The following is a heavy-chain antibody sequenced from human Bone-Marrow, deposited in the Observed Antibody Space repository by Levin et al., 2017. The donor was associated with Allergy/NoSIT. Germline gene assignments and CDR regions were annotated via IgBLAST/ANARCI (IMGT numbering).Heavy chain of an antibody. CDR2: IFSNDEK. V-gene: IGHV2-26*01. CDR3: ARISVSTTYYAMDV. CDR1: GFPLSHPRMA. Sequence: SGPTLVKPTETLALTCTVSGFPLSHPRMAVSWVRQPPGKALSWLGHIFSNDEKSYNTSLRSRLTISQDTSKSQVVLTMTNMDPLDTGTYYCARISVSTTYYAMDVWGQGTTVTVSS. J-gene: IGHJ6*02. D-gene: IGHD5/OR15-5a*01.